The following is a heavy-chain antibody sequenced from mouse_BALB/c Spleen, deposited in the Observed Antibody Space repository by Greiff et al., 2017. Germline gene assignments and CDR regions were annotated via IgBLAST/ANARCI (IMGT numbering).Heavy chain of an antibody. D-gene: IGHD1-1*01. CDR3: ARTIYYGSSYWYFDV. Sequence: VQLQQPGAELVKPGASVKLSCKASGYTFTSYWMHWVKQRPGQGLEWIGEINPSNGRTNYNEKFKSKATLTVDKSSSTAYMQLSSLTSEDSAVYYCARTIYYGSSYWYFDVWGAGTTVTVSS. J-gene: IGHJ1*01. CDR1: GYTFTSYW. CDR2: INPSNGRT. V-gene: IGHV1S81*02.